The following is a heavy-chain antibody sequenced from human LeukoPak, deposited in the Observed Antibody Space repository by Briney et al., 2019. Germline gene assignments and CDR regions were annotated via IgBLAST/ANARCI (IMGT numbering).Heavy chain of an antibody. Sequence: ASVKVSCRASGYTFTSYYMHWVRQAPGQGLEWMAIINPSGGSTSYAQKFQGRVTMTRDTSTSTVYMELSSLRSEDTAVYYCARGVRGWLQTSGMDVWGQGTTVTVSS. CDR1: GYTFTSYY. V-gene: IGHV1-46*01. CDR2: INPSGGST. D-gene: IGHD5-24*01. J-gene: IGHJ6*02. CDR3: ARGVRGWLQTSGMDV.